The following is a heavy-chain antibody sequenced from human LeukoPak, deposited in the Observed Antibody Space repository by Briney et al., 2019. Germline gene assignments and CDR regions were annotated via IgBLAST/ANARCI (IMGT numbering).Heavy chain of an antibody. Sequence: ASVKVSCKASGYTFTIYGITWVRQAPGEGLEWMGWISTYNDNTNYAQKLQGRVTMTTDTSTSTAYMELRSLRSDDTAVYYCARRYISTIFGVVIYYFDCWGQGTLVTVSS. D-gene: IGHD3-3*01. CDR2: ISTYNDNT. J-gene: IGHJ4*02. CDR1: GYTFTIYG. CDR3: ARRYISTIFGVVIYYFDC. V-gene: IGHV1-18*01.